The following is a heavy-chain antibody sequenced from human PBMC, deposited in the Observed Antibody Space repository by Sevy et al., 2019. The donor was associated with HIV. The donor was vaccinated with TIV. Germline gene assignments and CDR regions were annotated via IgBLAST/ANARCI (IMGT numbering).Heavy chain of an antibody. Sequence: GGSLRLSCAASGFTLSNYGMHWVRQAPGKGLEWVAVIRYDGSNKYYADSVKGRITISRDNSKNTLYLQMNSLRAEDTAVYDCARDRLGITISAEWGGGMDVWGQGTTVTVSS. D-gene: IGHD3-3*01. J-gene: IGHJ6*02. CDR1: GFTLSNYG. CDR3: ARDRLGITISAEWGGGMDV. V-gene: IGHV3-33*01. CDR2: IRYDGSNK.